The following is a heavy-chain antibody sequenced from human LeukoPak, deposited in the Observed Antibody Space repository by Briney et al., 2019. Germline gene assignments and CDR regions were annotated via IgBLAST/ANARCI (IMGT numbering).Heavy chain of an antibody. Sequence: GGSLRLSCAASGFTFSGSPMHWVRQAPGKGLEWVSSISSSSSYIYYADSVKGRFTISRDNAKNSLYLQMNSLRAEDTAVYYCARDGKAAAGIVRLVDYWGQGTLVTVSS. V-gene: IGHV3-21*01. CDR3: ARDGKAAAGIVRLVDY. CDR2: ISSSSSYI. J-gene: IGHJ4*02. CDR1: GFTFSGSP. D-gene: IGHD6-13*01.